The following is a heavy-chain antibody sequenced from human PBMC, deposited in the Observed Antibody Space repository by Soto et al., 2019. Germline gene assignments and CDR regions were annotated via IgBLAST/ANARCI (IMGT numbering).Heavy chain of an antibody. Sequence: QVQLQESGPGLVKPSETLSLTCTVSGDSMTKYYWSWIRQPAGKGLEWIGRVYTSGSTNYNPSLKSRDTMSIDTSNKHFSLTLKSVTAADTAVYYCARTVGAAYYFDFWCQGALVTVS. CDR2: VYTSGST. D-gene: IGHD1-26*01. J-gene: IGHJ4*02. CDR1: GDSMTKYY. CDR3: ARTVGAAYYFDF. V-gene: IGHV4-4*07.